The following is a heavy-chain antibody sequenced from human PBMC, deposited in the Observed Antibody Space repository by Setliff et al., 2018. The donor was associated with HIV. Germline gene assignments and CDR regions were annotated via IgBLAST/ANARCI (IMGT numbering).Heavy chain of an antibody. Sequence: GGSLRLSCAASGFSFCNYGMHWVRQAPGRGLEWVSIIWYDGSNKFYADSVKGRFTISRDNSKNTLYLQMNNLRVQEPAVYYCARRSSGWYGISHFDYWGQGTLVTVSS. V-gene: IGHV3-33*01. CDR2: IWYDGSNK. CDR3: ARRSSGWYGISHFDY. D-gene: IGHD6-19*01. CDR1: GFSFCNYG. J-gene: IGHJ4*02.